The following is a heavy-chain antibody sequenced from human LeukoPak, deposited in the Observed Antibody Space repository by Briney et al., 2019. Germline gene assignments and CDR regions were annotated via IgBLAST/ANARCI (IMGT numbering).Heavy chain of an antibody. CDR2: IKSKTDGGTT. CDR3: TTTDDYGDPGWFDP. V-gene: IGHV3-15*01. D-gene: IGHD4-17*01. J-gene: IGHJ5*02. CDR1: GFTFSNAW. Sequence: PGGSLRLSCAASGFTFSNAWMSWVRQAPGKGLEWVGRIKSKTDGGTTDYAAPVKGRFTISRDDSKNTLYLQMNSLKTKDTAVYYCTTTDDYGDPGWFDPWGQGTLVTVSS.